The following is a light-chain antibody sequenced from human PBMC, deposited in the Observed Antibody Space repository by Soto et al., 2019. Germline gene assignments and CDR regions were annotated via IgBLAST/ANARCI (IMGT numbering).Light chain of an antibody. CDR3: QQYKNWPPLT. J-gene: IGKJ4*01. CDR2: GAF. CDR1: QSVSYN. V-gene: IGKV3-15*01. Sequence: EIVMTQSPATLSVSPGETATLSCRASQSVSYNLAWYQQKPGQGPRLLIYGAFTRATGIPARFTGSGSGTEVTLTISSLQSEDFAVYYWQQYKNWPPLTFGGGTNVEIK.